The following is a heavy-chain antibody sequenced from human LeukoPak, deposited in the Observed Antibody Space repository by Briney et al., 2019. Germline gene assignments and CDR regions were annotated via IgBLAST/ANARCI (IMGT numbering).Heavy chain of an antibody. Sequence: ASVKVSCEASGYTFTGYYMHWVRQAPGQGLEWMGWINPNSGGTNYAQKFQGRVTMTRDTSISTAYMELSRLRSDDTAVYYCARDLEYCSGGSCPYFDYWGQGTLVTVSS. J-gene: IGHJ4*02. CDR1: GYTFTGYY. D-gene: IGHD2-15*01. V-gene: IGHV1-2*02. CDR3: ARDLEYCSGGSCPYFDY. CDR2: INPNSGGT.